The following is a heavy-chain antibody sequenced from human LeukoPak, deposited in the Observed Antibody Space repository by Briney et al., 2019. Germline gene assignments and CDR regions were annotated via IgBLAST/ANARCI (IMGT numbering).Heavy chain of an antibody. J-gene: IGHJ6*04. CDR2: ISFDGDNK. V-gene: IGHV3-30*09. D-gene: IGHD6-19*01. CDR1: GFTFNSYA. Sequence: GGSLRLSCAASGFTFNSYAMHWVRQAPGKGLEWVAGISFDGDNKYYADSVKGRFAISRDNSKNTLYLQMNSLRAEDTAVYYCARDLSSGWWYGIDVCGKGTTVTVSS. CDR3: ARDLSSGWWYGIDV.